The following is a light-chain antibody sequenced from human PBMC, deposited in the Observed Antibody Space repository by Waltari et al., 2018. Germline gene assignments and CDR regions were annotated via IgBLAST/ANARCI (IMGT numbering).Light chain of an antibody. Sequence: SYELTQPLSVSVALGQPARITCGGNNIGSKNVHWYQQKPGQAPVLVIYRDSNRPSGIPERFSGSNSGNTATLTISRAQAGDEADYYCQVWDSSTGVFGSGTKVTVL. J-gene: IGLJ6*01. V-gene: IGLV3-9*01. CDR3: QVWDSSTGV. CDR1: NIGSKN. CDR2: RDS.